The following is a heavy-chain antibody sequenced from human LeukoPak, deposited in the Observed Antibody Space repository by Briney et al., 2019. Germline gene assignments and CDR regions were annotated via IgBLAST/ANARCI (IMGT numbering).Heavy chain of an antibody. J-gene: IGHJ4*02. V-gene: IGHV3-74*01. CDR1: GFTFSNYW. D-gene: IGHD3-22*01. Sequence: GGSLRLSCAASGFTFSNYWMHWVRQAPGKGLVWVSRINTDGGAISYADSVKGRFTISTDNAKNTLYLQMNSLRAEDTAVYYCARDTYYYDSSGYRGDYWGQGTLVTVSS. CDR3: ARDTYYYDSSGYRGDY. CDR2: INTDGGAI.